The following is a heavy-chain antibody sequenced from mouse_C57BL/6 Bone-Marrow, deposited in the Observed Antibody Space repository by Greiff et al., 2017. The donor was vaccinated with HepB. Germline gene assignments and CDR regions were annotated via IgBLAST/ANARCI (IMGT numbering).Heavy chain of an antibody. J-gene: IGHJ4*01. CDR1: GYTFTSYW. Sequence: QVHVKQPGAELVKPGASVKVSCKASGYTFTSYWMHWVKQRPGQGLEWIGRIHPSDSDTNYNQKFKGKATLTVDKSSSTAYMQLSSLTSEDSAVYYCAIYYYGSSYGGFYAMDYWGQGTSVTVSS. V-gene: IGHV1-74*01. CDR2: IHPSDSDT. CDR3: AIYYYGSSYGGFYAMDY. D-gene: IGHD1-1*01.